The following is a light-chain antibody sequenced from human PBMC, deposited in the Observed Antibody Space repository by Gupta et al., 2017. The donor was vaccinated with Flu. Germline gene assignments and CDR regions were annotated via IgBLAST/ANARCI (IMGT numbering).Light chain of an antibody. CDR1: KSGSSD. J-gene: IGKJ2*01. V-gene: IGKV3-11*01. CDR3: QQRSNWPRT. CDR2: DAS. Sequence: IVLTLPPATLSLSPGERATLSCRASKSGSSDLAWYQQKPGQAPRLLSYDASNRATGIPARFRGSGSGTDCTLTISRLEPEDFAVDYGQQRSNWPRTFGQGTKLE.